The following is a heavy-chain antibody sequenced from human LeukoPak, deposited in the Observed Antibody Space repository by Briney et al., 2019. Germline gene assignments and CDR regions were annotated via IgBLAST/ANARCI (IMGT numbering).Heavy chain of an antibody. D-gene: IGHD2-2*01. J-gene: IGHJ4*02. CDR3: AGYAQRGY. Sequence: GGSLRLSCAASGFTFSSYAMRWVRQAPGKGLEWVSAISPSRGTFYADSVTGRFTISRDNSKNTLYLQMSSLRAEDTAVYYRAGYAQRGYWGQGTLVTVSS. V-gene: IGHV3-23*01. CDR2: ISPSRGT. CDR1: GFTFSSYA.